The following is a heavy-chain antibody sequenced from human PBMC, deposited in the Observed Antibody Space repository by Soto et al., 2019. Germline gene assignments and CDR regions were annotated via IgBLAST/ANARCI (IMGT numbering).Heavy chain of an antibody. D-gene: IGHD3-22*01. CDR1: GFSLSTSGVG. CDR3: VHPYSDSSSYYGYFDY. V-gene: IGHV2-5*02. CDR2: IYWDGDE. J-gene: IGHJ4*02. Sequence: QITLKESGPTLVKPTQTLTLTCTFSGFSLSTSGVGVGWIRQSPGKALEWLALIYWDGDERYSPSLKSRLTLTXXTXKXXVVLRMTNMDPVDTATYFCVHPYSDSSSYYGYFDYWGQGALVTVSS.